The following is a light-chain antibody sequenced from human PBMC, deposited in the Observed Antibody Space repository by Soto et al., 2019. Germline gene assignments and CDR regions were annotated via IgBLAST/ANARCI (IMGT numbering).Light chain of an antibody. V-gene: IGKV1-17*01. J-gene: IGKJ1*01. CDR2: SAS. Sequence: DIQMTQSPSSLSASVGDRVTITCRASQGIGNDLGWYQQKPEKAPKRLIYSASSLQSGVPSRFSGSGSGTEFTLTISSLQPEDFATYYCLQHNSYPWTFGQGTKVDIK. CDR3: LQHNSYPWT. CDR1: QGIGND.